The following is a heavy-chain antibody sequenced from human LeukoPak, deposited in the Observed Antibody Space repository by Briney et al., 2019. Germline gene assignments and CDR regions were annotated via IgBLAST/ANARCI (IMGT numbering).Heavy chain of an antibody. D-gene: IGHD3-22*01. CDR3: ARAKGYSRRAFDN. CDR2: INSDGSST. V-gene: IGHV3-74*01. CDR1: GFTFSSYW. J-gene: IGHJ3*02. Sequence: GGSLRLSCAASGFTFSSYWMHWVRQAPGKGLVWVSRINSDGSSTSYADSVKGRFTISRDNAKNTLYLQMNSLRAEDTAVYYCARAKGYSRRAFDNWGQGTMVTVSS.